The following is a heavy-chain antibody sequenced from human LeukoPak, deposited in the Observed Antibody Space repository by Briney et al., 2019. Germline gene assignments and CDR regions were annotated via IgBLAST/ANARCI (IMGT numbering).Heavy chain of an antibody. Sequence: GGSLRLSCAASGFIFSSRWMHWVRQSPGKGLEWVGNINKDGSAKYYVDSVKGRFTISRDNAKNSVYLQMNSLRVEDTALYYCGRGTGFILDSWGLGTRVTVS. CDR2: INKDGSAK. D-gene: IGHD3/OR15-3a*01. J-gene: IGHJ4*02. V-gene: IGHV3-7*01. CDR1: GFIFSSRW. CDR3: GRGTGFILDS.